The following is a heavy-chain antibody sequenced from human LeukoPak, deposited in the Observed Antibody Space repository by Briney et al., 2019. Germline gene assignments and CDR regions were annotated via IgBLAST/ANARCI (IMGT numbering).Heavy chain of an antibody. CDR3: ATTPSTTVTTFFY. V-gene: IGHV4-39*01. Sequence: PSETLSLTCTVSGGSISSSSYYWGWVRQPPGKGLEWIGSIYYSGSTYYNPSLKSRVTISVDTSKNQFSLKLSSVTAADTAVYYCATTPSTTVTTFFYWGQGTLVTVSS. D-gene: IGHD4-11*01. J-gene: IGHJ4*02. CDR2: IYYSGST. CDR1: GGSISSSSYY.